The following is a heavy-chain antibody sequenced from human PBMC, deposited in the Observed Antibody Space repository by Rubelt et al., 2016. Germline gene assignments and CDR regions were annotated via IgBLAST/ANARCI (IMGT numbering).Heavy chain of an antibody. CDR2: INPNSGGT. V-gene: IGHV1-2*04. D-gene: IGHD2-8*02. Sequence: GWINPNSGGTNYAQKFQGWVTMTRDTSISTAYMELSRLRSDDTAAYYCARDRTPGYYYYGMDVWGQGTTVTVSS. J-gene: IGHJ6*02. CDR3: ARDRTPGYYYYGMDV.